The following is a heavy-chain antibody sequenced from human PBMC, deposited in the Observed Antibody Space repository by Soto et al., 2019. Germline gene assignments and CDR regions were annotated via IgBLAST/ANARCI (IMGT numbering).Heavy chain of an antibody. J-gene: IGHJ4*02. CDR3: ARELRRGYSARGDY. CDR1: GYTFTSYG. D-gene: IGHD5-18*01. V-gene: IGHV1-18*01. CDR2: ISAYNGNT. Sequence: ASVKVSCKASGYTFTSYGISWVRQAPGQGLEWMGWISAYNGNTNYAQKLQGRVTMTTGTSTSTAYMELRSLGSDDTAVYYCARELRRGYSARGDYWGQGTLVTVSS.